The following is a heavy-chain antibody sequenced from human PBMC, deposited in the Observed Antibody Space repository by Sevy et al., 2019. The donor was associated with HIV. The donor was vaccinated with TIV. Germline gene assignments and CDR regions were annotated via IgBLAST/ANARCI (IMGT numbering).Heavy chain of an antibody. CDR3: VKEGRDDFNPYLDF. Sequence: GGSLRLSCAGSGFTFGGYMMNWVRQAPGRGLEWVARVSRNGGTPEYGDSAKGRFTISRENSKNTVYLQLKELRAEDTALYYCVKEGRDDFNPYLDFWGQGILVTVSS. CDR1: GFTFGGYM. V-gene: IGHV3-23*01. J-gene: IGHJ4*02. CDR2: VSRNGGTP. D-gene: IGHD3-10*01.